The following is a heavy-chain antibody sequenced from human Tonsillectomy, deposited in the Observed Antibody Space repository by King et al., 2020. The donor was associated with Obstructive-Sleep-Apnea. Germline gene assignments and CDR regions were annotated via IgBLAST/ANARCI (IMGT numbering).Heavy chain of an antibody. D-gene: IGHD3-22*01. V-gene: IGHV1-8*01. Sequence: QLVQSGAEVKKPGASVKVSCKASGYTFTSYDINWVRQATGQGLEWLGWMNPNSGNTGYAQKFQGRVTMTRNTSIGTAYMELRSLRSEDTAVYYCARSLYYYDSSGYYFAPEDYWGQGTLVTVSS. CDR1: GYTFTSYD. J-gene: IGHJ4*02. CDR2: MNPNSGNT. CDR3: ARSLYYYDSSGYYFAPEDY.